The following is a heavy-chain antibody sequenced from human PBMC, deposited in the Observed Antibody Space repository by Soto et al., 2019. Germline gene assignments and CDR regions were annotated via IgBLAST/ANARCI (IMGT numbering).Heavy chain of an antibody. CDR3: ARERGVLSEAFDI. V-gene: IGHV6-1*01. D-gene: IGHD3-16*02. J-gene: IGHJ3*02. CDR1: GDSVSSNSAA. Sequence: SQTLPLTCAISGDSVSSNSAAWNWIRQSPSRGLEWLGRTYYRSKWYHDYAPSVKSRITINPDTSKNHFSLQLNSMTPEDTAVYYCARERGVLSEAFDIWGRGTMVTVSS. CDR2: TYYRSKWYH.